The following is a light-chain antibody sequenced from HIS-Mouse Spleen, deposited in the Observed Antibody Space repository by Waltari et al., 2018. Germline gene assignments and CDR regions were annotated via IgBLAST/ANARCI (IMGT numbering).Light chain of an antibody. Sequence: AIQLTQSPSSLSASVGDRVTITCRASQGISSALAWYQQKPGKAPKLRIYDASSLESGVQSRLSGSGSGTDFTLTISSLQPEDLAPYYCQQFNSYPLTFGGGTK. CDR3: QQFNSYPLT. CDR1: QGISSA. V-gene: IGKV1-13*02. J-gene: IGKJ4*01. CDR2: DAS.